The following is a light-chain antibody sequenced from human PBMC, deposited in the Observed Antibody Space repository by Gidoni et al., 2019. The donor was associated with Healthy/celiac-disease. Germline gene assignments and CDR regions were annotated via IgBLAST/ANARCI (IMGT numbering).Light chain of an antibody. Sequence: ELVLTQSPATLSLSPGERATLSCRASQSVSSYLAWYQQKPGQAPRLLIYDASNRATGIPARFSGSGSGTDFTLTISSLETEDFAVYDCQQRSNWPPEGTFGQGTKVEIK. CDR3: QQRSNWPPEGT. CDR1: QSVSSY. J-gene: IGKJ1*01. CDR2: DAS. V-gene: IGKV3-11*01.